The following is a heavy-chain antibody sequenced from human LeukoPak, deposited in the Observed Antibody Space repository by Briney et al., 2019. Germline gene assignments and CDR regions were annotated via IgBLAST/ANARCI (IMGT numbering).Heavy chain of an antibody. CDR3: TKDPNGDYIGAFDP. D-gene: IGHD4-17*01. Sequence: GGSLRLSCAASGFSFSSFAMTWVRQAPGKGLEWVSSITGGHYATYNTDSVKGRFTISRDNAKDTLYLQMNSLRADDTAIYYCTKDPNGDYIGAFDPWGQGTLVTVSS. CDR1: GFSFSSFA. V-gene: IGHV3-23*01. CDR2: ITGGHYAT. J-gene: IGHJ5*02.